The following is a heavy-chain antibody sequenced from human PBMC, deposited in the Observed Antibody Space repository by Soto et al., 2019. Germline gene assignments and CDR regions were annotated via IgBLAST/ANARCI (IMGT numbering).Heavy chain of an antibody. J-gene: IGHJ4*02. CDR1: GFTFSSYG. D-gene: IGHD1-20*01. V-gene: IGHV3-30*03. Sequence: GGSLRLSYAASGFTFSSYGMHWVRQAPGKGLEWVAVRSYDRSNKYYTDAVKGRFTISRDNYKNTLYLQMNSLTAEDRAVYYCATYNWNPFDYWGQGTLVTVSS. CDR3: ATYNWNPFDY. CDR2: RSYDRSNK.